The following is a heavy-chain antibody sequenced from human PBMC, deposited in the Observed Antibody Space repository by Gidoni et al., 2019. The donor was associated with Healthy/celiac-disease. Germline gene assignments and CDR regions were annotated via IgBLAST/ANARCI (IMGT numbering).Heavy chain of an antibody. Sequence: QVQLVESGGGVVQPGRSLRLSCAASGFPFSSYAMHWVRQAPGKGLEWVAVISYDGSNKYYADSVKGRFTISRDNSKNTPYLQMNSLRAEDTAVYYCARDYDILTGYHSYYYYGMDVWGQGTTVTVSS. CDR1: GFPFSSYA. J-gene: IGHJ6*02. D-gene: IGHD3-9*01. V-gene: IGHV3-30*04. CDR2: ISYDGSNK. CDR3: ARDYDILTGYHSYYYYGMDV.